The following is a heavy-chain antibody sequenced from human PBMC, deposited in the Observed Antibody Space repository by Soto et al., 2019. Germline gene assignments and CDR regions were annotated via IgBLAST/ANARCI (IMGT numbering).Heavy chain of an antibody. D-gene: IGHD3-22*01. Sequence: EVQLLESGGGLVQPGGSLRLSCAASGFTFSSYAMSWVRQAPGKGLEWVSAISGSGGSTYYADSVKGRFTISRDNSKNTLYLQMNSLRAEDTAVYYCAKVKEPYYYDSSGYYPNWGQGTLVTVSS. CDR2: ISGSGGST. V-gene: IGHV3-23*01. CDR3: AKVKEPYYYDSSGYYPN. CDR1: GFTFSSYA. J-gene: IGHJ1*01.